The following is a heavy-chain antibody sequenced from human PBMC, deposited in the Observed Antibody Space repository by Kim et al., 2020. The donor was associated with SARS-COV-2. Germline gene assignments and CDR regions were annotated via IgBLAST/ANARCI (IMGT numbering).Heavy chain of an antibody. D-gene: IGHD2-2*01. CDR2: INHSGST. CDR3: ARRRSDVVPSAMGLFLHY. Sequence: SETLSLTCAVYGGSFSGYYWSWIRQPPGKGLEWIGEINHSGSTNYNPSLKSRVTISVDTSKNQFSLKLSSVTAADPAVYYCARRRSDVVPSAMGLFLHY. V-gene: IGHV4-34*01. J-gene: IGHJ6*01. CDR1: GGSFSGYY.